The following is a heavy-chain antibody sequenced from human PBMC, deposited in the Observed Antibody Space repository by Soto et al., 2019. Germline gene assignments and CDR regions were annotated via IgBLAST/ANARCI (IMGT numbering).Heavy chain of an antibody. J-gene: IGHJ4*01. V-gene: IGHV3-23*01. CDR2: INGRGNTT. CDR1: VFTFSHYG. D-gene: IGHD3-16*01. Sequence: EEQLLESGGDLVRPGGSLRLSCVASVFTFSHYGMGWVRQAPGKGPEWVSVINGRGNTTFYADSVKGRFTMSRDNSKNTVYLEMNSLRVEDTAVYSCAKVIVLGASTIEYWGLGTPVTVSS. CDR3: AKVIVLGASTIEY.